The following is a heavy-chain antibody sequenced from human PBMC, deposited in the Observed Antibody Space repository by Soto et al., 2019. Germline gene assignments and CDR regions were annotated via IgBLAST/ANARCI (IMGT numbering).Heavy chain of an antibody. Sequence: QITLKEAGPTLVKPTQTLTLTCTFSGFSLTTDRVGVGWIRQPPGEALERLAVIYWDDSKTYRPSLQSRPTITKDASKNQVALTMTNLDSLDTATYYCAHAYGGRSLYWGQGTLVTVSS. J-gene: IGHJ4*02. V-gene: IGHV2-5*02. D-gene: IGHD1-26*01. CDR3: AHAYGGRSLY. CDR1: GFSLTTDRVG. CDR2: IYWDDSK.